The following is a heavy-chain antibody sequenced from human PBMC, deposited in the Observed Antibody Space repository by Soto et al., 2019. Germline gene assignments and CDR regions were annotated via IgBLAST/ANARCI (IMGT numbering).Heavy chain of an antibody. CDR1: GGSISSGDYY. V-gene: IGHV4-30-4*01. CDR3: ATSVLGDTAMVADY. D-gene: IGHD5-18*01. J-gene: IGHJ4*02. CDR2: IYYSGST. Sequence: SETLSLTCTVSGGSISSGDYYWSWIRQPPGKGLEWIGYIYYSGSTYYNPSLKSRVTISVDTSKNQFSLKLSSVTAADTAVYYCATSVLGDTAMVADYWGQGTLVTV.